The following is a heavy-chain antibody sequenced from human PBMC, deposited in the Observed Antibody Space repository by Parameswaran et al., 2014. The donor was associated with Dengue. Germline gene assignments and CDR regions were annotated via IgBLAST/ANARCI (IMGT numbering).Heavy chain of an antibody. CDR3: ATSRYCSSTSCYDYYYYYMDV. CDR1: GFTVSSNY. V-gene: IGHV3-53*04. D-gene: IGHD2-2*01. CDR2: IYSGGST. Sequence: ESLKISCAASGFTVSSNYMSWVRQAPGKGLEWVSVIYSGGSTYYADSVKGRFTISRHNSKNTLYLQMNSLRAEDTAVYYCATSRYCSSTSCYDYYYYYMDVWGKGTTVTVSS. J-gene: IGHJ6*03.